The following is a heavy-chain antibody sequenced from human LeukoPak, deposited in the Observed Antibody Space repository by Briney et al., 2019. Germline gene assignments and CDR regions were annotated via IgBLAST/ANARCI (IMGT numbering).Heavy chain of an antibody. CDR3: ARGNHGDYAALAEYFDY. V-gene: IGHV3-11*01. CDR1: GFTFSDYY. CDR2: SSGSGTII. D-gene: IGHD4-17*01. Sequence: PGGSLRLSCAASGFTFSDYYMSWIRQAPGKGLEWVSYSSGSGTIIYHTDSVKGRFSISRDNAKNSLYLQMNSLRTEDTAVYYCARGNHGDYAALAEYFDYWGQGTLVTVAS. J-gene: IGHJ4*02.